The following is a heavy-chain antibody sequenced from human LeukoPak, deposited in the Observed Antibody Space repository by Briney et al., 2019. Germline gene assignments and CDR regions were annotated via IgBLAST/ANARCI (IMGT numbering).Heavy chain of an antibody. V-gene: IGHV3-11*04. CDR1: GFSLSDHY. CDR2: ITSSGSSI. Sequence: TGGSLRLSCAVSGFSLSDHYMNWIRQAPGKGLEWVSTITSSGSSIYYADSVEGRFTISRDNPKNSLYLQMNSLRAEDTAVYYCARDGTRHQRYYFDYWGQGTLVTVSS. CDR3: ARDGTRHQRYYFDY. J-gene: IGHJ4*02.